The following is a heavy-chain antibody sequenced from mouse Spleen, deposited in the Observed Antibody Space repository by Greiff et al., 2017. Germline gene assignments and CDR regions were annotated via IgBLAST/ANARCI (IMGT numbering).Heavy chain of an antibody. CDR3: ARDAVVKAMDY. D-gene: IGHD1-1*01. Sequence: DVMLVESGGGLVKPGGSLKLSCAASGFTFSSYAMSWVRQTPEKRLEWVATISDGGSYTYYPDNVKGRFTISRDNAKNNLYLQMSHLKSEDTAMYYCARDAVVKAMDYWGQGTSVTVSS. V-gene: IGHV5-4*01. CDR1: GFTFSSYA. J-gene: IGHJ4*01. CDR2: ISDGGSYT.